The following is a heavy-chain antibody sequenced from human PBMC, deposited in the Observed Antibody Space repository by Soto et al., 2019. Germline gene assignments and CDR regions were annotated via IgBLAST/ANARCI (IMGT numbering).Heavy chain of an antibody. Sequence: GGSLRLSCTASGFSFSTYNMDWVRQAPGKRPEWIAYISTTSFTIYYADSVKGRFTISRDNDRNSLYLEMNSLRDEDTAVYYCARDRCYDGTCYSASDSWGQGTLVTVSS. CDR2: ISTTSFTI. D-gene: IGHD2-15*01. J-gene: IGHJ5*01. V-gene: IGHV3-48*02. CDR1: GFSFSTYN. CDR3: ARDRCYDGTCYSASDS.